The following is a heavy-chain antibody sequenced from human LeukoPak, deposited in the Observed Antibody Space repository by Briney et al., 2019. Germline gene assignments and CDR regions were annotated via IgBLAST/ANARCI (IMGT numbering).Heavy chain of an antibody. CDR3: ARVYAYVYVWGSYRPHHYFDY. CDR1: GGSFSGYY. V-gene: IGHV4-34*01. J-gene: IGHJ4*02. CDR2: INHSGST. D-gene: IGHD3-16*02. Sequence: PSETLSLTCAVYGGSFSGYYWSWIRQPPGKGLEWIGEINHSGSTNYNPSLKSRVTISVDTSKNQFSLKLSSVTAADTAVYYCARVYAYVYVWGSYRPHHYFDYWGQGTLVTVSS.